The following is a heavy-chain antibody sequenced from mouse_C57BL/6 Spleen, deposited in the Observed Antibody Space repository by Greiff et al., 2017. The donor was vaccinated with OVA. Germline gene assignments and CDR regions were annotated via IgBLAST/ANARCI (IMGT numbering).Heavy chain of an antibody. CDR1: GYAFSSYW. CDR3: ARETNYYGSSSDY. V-gene: IGHV1-80*01. J-gene: IGHJ2*01. CDR2: IYPGDGDT. Sequence: ESGAELVKPGASVKISCKASGYAFSSYWMNWVKQRPGKGLEWIGQIYPGDGDTNYNGKFKGKATLTADKSSSTAYMQLSSLTSEDSAVYFCARETNYYGSSSDYWGQGTTLTVSS. D-gene: IGHD1-1*01.